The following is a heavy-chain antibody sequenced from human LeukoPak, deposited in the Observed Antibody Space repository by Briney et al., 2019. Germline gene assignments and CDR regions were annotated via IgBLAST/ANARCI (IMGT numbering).Heavy chain of an antibody. CDR3: ASSRYYDSSGYFDY. D-gene: IGHD3-22*01. J-gene: IGHJ4*02. CDR1: GVSISSHY. CDR2: IYYSGST. V-gene: IGHV4-59*11. Sequence: SETLSLTCTVSGVSISSHYWSWIRQPPGKGLEWIGYIYYSGSTNYNPSLKSRVTISVDTSKNQFSLKLSSVTAADTAVYYCASSRYYDSSGYFDYWGQGTLVTVSS.